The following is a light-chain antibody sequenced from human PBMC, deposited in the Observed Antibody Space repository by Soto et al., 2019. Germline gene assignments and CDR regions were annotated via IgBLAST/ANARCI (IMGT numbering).Light chain of an antibody. J-gene: IGKJ3*01. CDR3: HQYGSSPQA. Sequence: EIVLTQSPGTLSLSPGERVTLSCRASQSVTRSFLAWYQQKPVQAPRLLIYGASSRATGIPDRFSGSGSGTDFPLTISRLEPEDFAVYYCHQYGSSPQAFGPGTKVDIK. CDR1: QSVTRSF. V-gene: IGKV3-20*01. CDR2: GAS.